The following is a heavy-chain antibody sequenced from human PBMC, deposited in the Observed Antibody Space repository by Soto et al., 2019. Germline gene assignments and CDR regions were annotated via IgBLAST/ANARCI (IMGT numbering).Heavy chain of an antibody. Sequence: GGSLRVSCAASGFTFTRYSMNWVRQAPGKGLEWVSSISSTTNYIYYADSMKGRFTVSRDNAKNSVYLEMNSLSAEDTAVYYCARESEDLTSNFDYWGQGTLVTVSS. CDR2: ISSTTNYI. CDR3: ARESEDLTSNFDY. J-gene: IGHJ4*02. V-gene: IGHV3-21*01. CDR1: GFTFTRYS.